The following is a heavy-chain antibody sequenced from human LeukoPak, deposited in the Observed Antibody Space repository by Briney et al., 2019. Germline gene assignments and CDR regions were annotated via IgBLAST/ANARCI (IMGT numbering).Heavy chain of an antibody. D-gene: IGHD6-13*01. CDR2: IYYSGST. J-gene: IGHJ5*02. CDR1: GGSISSGGYY. Sequence: SETLSLTCTVSGGSISSGGYYWSWIRQHPGKGLEWIGYIYYSGSTYYNPSLKSRVTISVDTSKNQFSLKLSSVTAADTAVCYCARGVKPGIAAAGTGRFDPWGQGTLVTVSS. V-gene: IGHV4-31*03. CDR3: ARGVKPGIAAAGTGRFDP.